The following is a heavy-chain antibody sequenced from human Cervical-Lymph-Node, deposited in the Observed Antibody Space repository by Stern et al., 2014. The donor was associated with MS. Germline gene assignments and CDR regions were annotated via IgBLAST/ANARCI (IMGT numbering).Heavy chain of an antibody. J-gene: IGHJ4*02. D-gene: IGHD7-27*01. Sequence: VQLEESGPGLLKPSETLSLTCTVSGDSIRSYYWTWIRQPPGKTLELIGCIFYSGSTDYNPSLKSRVTMSVDTSNRQFPLKLSSVTAADTAVYYCARKADWGDYFDYWGQGTLVTVSS. CDR1: GDSIRSYY. V-gene: IGHV4-59*08. CDR2: IFYSGST. CDR3: ARKADWGDYFDY.